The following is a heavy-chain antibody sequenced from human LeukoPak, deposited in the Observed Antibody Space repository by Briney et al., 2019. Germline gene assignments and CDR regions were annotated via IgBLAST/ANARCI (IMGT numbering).Heavy chain of an antibody. CDR2: ISDNGERT. J-gene: IGHJ4*02. CDR1: GFTFSTYG. CDR3: AKERGVSKPFDY. D-gene: IGHD2-8*02. V-gene: IGHV3-23*01. Sequence: TGGSPRLSCAVSGFTFSTYGMNWVRQAPGKGLEWVSAISDNGERTYYADSVKGRFTISRDNSKSTLYLQMNSLRAEDTAVYYCAKERGVSKPFDYWGQGTLVTVSS.